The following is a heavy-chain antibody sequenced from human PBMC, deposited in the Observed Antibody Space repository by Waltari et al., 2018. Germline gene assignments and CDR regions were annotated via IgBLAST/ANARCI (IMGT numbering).Heavy chain of an antibody. CDR1: GGSISSHY. CDR2: NYYSGST. D-gene: IGHD3-10*01. V-gene: IGHV4-59*11. CDR3: ARDLITMVRGADYYYYYYMDV. J-gene: IGHJ6*03. Sequence: QVQLQESGPGLVKPSETLSLTCTVSGGSISSHYWSWIRQPPGKGLEWIGYNYYSGSTNNNPPLKSRVTISVDTSKNQFSLKLSSVTAADTAVYYCARDLITMVRGADYYYYYYMDVWGKGTTVTVSS.